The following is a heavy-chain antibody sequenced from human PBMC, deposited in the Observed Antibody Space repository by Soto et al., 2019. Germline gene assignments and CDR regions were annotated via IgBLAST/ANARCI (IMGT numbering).Heavy chain of an antibody. D-gene: IGHD1-26*01. V-gene: IGHV3-48*04. Sequence: PGGSLRLSCAASGFTFSSYSMNWVHQAPGKGLEWVSYISSSSSTIYYADSVKGRFTISRDNAKNTLYLQMNSLRAEDTAVYFCVRDDPGLGMDYWGLGTLVTVSS. CDR3: VRDDPGLGMDY. J-gene: IGHJ4*02. CDR2: ISSSSSTI. CDR1: GFTFSSYS.